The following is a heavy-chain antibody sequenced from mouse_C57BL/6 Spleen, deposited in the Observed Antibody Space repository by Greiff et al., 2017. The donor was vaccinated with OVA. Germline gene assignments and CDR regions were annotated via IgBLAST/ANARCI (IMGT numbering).Heavy chain of an antibody. V-gene: IGHV3-6*01. CDR3: ARSITTVVGSYYAMDY. CDR2: ISYDGSN. J-gene: IGHJ4*01. D-gene: IGHD1-1*01. Sequence: EVQLQQSGPGLVKPSQSLSLTCSVTGYSITSGYYWNWIRQFPGNKLEWMGYISYDGSNNYNPSLKNRISITRDTSKNQFFLKLNSVTTEDTATYYCARSITTVVGSYYAMDYWGQGTSVTVSS. CDR1: GYSITSGYY.